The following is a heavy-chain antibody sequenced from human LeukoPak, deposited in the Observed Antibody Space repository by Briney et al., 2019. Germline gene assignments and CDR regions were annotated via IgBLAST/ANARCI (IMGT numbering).Heavy chain of an antibody. D-gene: IGHD3-22*01. CDR1: GFTVSSNY. V-gene: IGHV3-66*01. CDR3: ARDPPYYDSSGYYYDY. Sequence: GGSLRLSCAASGFTVSSNYMSWVRQAPGKGLEWVSVIYSNFNTYYADSVKGRFTISRDNAKNSLYLQMNSLRAEDTAVYYCARDPPYYDSSGYYYDYWGQGTLVTVSS. J-gene: IGHJ4*02. CDR2: IYSNFNT.